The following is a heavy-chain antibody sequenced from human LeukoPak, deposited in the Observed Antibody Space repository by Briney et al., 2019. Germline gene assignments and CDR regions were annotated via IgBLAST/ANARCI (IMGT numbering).Heavy chain of an antibody. CDR1: GGSISSGGYY. Sequence: PSETLSLTCTVSGGSISSGGYYWSWIRQHPGKGLEWIGYIYYSGSTYYNPSLKSRVTISVDTSKNQFSLKLSSVIAADTAVYYCAGSITMIVVSYWGQGTLVTVSS. CDR2: IYYSGST. J-gene: IGHJ4*02. V-gene: IGHV4-31*03. D-gene: IGHD3-22*01. CDR3: AGSITMIVVSY.